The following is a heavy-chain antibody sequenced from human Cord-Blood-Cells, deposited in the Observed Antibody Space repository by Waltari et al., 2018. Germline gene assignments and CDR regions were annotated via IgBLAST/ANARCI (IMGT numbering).Heavy chain of an antibody. Sequence: GYTLTELSMHWVRQAPGKGLEWMGGFDPEDGETIYAQKFQGRVTMTEDTSTDTAYMELSSLRSEDTAVYYCATAVEYCSSTSCNAFDIWGQGTMVTVSS. V-gene: IGHV1-24*01. D-gene: IGHD2-2*01. CDR2: FDPEDGET. CDR3: ATAVEYCSSTSCNAFDI. CDR1: GYTLTELS. J-gene: IGHJ3*02.